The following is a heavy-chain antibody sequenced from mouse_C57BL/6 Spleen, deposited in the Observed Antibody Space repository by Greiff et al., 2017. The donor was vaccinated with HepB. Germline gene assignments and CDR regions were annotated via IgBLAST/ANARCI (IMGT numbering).Heavy chain of an antibody. CDR2: IYPGDGDT. CDR3: AGEEYDDGRSPFGD. J-gene: IGHJ3*01. Sequence: VQLQQSGPELVKPGASVKISCKASGYAFSSSWMNWVKQRPGKGLEWIGRIYPGDGDTNYNGKFKDKATLTADKSSSTAYMQLSSRTSEDSAVSCCAGEEYDDGRSPFGDGGEGTRGT. CDR1: GYAFSSSW. V-gene: IGHV1-82*01. D-gene: IGHD1-1*01.